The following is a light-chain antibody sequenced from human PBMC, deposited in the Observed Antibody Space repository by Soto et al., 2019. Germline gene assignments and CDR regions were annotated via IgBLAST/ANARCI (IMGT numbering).Light chain of an antibody. Sequence: EIVLTQSPATLSVSPGERATLSCRASQSVSSYSAWYQQTPGQAPRLLNYAASNRATGIPARFSGSGSGTDSPPTISRLEPEDFAVYYRQQHSNPLTFGRGTKGDIK. CDR1: QSVSSY. CDR3: QQHSNPLT. V-gene: IGKV3-11*01. J-gene: IGKJ4*01. CDR2: AAS.